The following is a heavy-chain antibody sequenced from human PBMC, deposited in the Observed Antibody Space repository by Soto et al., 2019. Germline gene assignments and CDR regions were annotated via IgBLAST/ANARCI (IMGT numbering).Heavy chain of an antibody. J-gene: IGHJ5*02. V-gene: IGHV3-23*01. D-gene: IGHD3-9*01. CDR3: VKVSTFYDILTGYYSTNFFDP. CDR1: GFTFSSYW. CDR2: IKGSDGKT. Sequence: PGGSLRLSCAASGFTFSSYWMSWVRQAPGKGLEWVSTIKGSDGKTYYVDSVKGRFSISRDTSKNTLYLQMNSLRPEDTAVYYCVKVSTFYDILTGYYSTNFFDPWGQGTLVTVSS.